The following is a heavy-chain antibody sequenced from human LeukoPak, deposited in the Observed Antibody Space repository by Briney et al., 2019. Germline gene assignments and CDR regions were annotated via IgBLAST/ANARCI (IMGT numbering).Heavy chain of an antibody. Sequence: PGGSLRLSCAASGXTFSSYGMSWVRQAPGKGLEWVSTISSTGGATYYAGSVKGRFTISRDNSKNTLYLQMNSLTTEDTAVYYCARDVQAGPGYWGQGTLVTVSS. CDR2: ISSTGGAT. J-gene: IGHJ4*02. CDR3: ARDVQAGPGY. V-gene: IGHV3-23*01. D-gene: IGHD6-19*01. CDR1: GXTFSSYG.